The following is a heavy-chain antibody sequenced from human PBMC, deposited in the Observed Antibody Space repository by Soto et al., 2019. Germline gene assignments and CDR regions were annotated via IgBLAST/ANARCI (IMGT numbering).Heavy chain of an antibody. CDR2: IDGSGGIT. CDR3: VKNSGWFNT. D-gene: IGHD3-10*01. CDR1: GFTFGTTD. J-gene: IGHJ5*02. Sequence: SLRLSCAASGFTFGTTDMSWVRQAPGEGLEWVSTIDGSGGITYYADSVKGRFTISRDNSRNTVYLQMNSLRGDDTALYYCVKNSGWFNTWGQGALVTVSS. V-gene: IGHV3-23*01.